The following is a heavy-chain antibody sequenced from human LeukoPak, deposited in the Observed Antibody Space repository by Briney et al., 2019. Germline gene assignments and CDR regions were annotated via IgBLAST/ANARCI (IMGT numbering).Heavy chain of an antibody. CDR3: ARGEYYYDSSGRGFDL. D-gene: IGHD3-22*01. CDR1: GFTFSSYA. V-gene: IGHV3-30-3*01. J-gene: IGHJ2*01. Sequence: PGGSLRLSCAASGFTFSSYAMHWVRQAPGKGLEWVALISYDGSNKYYADSVKGRFTISRDNSKNTLYLQMNSLRAEDTAVYYCARGEYYYDSSGRGFDLWGHGTLVTVSS. CDR2: ISYDGSNK.